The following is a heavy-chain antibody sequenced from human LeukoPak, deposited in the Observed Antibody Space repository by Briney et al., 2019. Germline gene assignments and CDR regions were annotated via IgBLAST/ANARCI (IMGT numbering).Heavy chain of an antibody. J-gene: IGHJ5*02. CDR3: ARSRHNWNDWFDP. Sequence: GASVKVSCKASGGTFSSYAISWVQQAPGQGLEWMGGIIPIFGTANYAQKFQGRVTITADESTSTAYMELSSLRSEDTAVYYCARSRHNWNDWFDPWGQGTLVTVSS. CDR2: IIPIFGTA. D-gene: IGHD1-20*01. CDR1: GGTFSSYA. V-gene: IGHV1-69*13.